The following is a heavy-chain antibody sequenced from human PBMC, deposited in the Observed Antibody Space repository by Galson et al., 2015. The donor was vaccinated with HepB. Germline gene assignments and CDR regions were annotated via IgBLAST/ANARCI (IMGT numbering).Heavy chain of an antibody. D-gene: IGHD3-9*01. J-gene: IGHJ1*01. Sequence: LSLTCTVSGASMSSGAYYWSWIRQHPGKGLECIGYIYYSGATDYNPSLKSRVTISVETSKNHFSLKVNSVTAADTAVYWCARPSLTRPFQLWGQGTLVILSS. CDR2: IYYSGAT. V-gene: IGHV4-30-4*08. CDR3: ARPSLTRPFQL. CDR1: GASMSSGAYY.